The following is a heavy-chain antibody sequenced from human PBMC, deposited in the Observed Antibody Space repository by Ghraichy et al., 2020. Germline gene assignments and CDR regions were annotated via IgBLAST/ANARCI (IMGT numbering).Heavy chain of an antibody. CDR2: IYYSGST. D-gene: IGHD2-2*01. J-gene: IGHJ3*02. CDR3: ASVNYADDAFDI. Sequence: ESLNISCTVSGGSISSYYWSWIRQPPGKGLEWIGYIYYSGSTNYNPSLKSRVTISVDTSKNQFSLKLSSVTAADTAVYYCASVNYADDAFDIWGQGTMVTVSS. CDR1: GGSISSYY. V-gene: IGHV4-59*08.